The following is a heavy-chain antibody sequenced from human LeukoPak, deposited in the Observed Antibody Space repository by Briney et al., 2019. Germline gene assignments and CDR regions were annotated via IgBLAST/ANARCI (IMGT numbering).Heavy chain of an antibody. CDR2: IYASGST. CDR1: GGSISGYY. Sequence: PWETLSITCNVSGGSISGYYWHWIRQPAGKGLEWIGRIYASGSTNYNPSLGSRVTMSLDTSKNYFSLKLNSVTAADTAVYFCARDPMTHFFDYWGQGTLVTVSP. D-gene: IGHD2-21*02. V-gene: IGHV4-4*07. J-gene: IGHJ4*02. CDR3: ARDPMTHFFDY.